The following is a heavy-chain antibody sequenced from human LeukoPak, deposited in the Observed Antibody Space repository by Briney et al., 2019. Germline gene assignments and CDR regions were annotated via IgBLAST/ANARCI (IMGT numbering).Heavy chain of an antibody. J-gene: IGHJ4*02. Sequence: SETLPLTCTVSGGSISSYYWSWIRQPPGKGLEWIGYIYYSGSTNYNPSLKSRVTISVDTSKNQFSLKLSSVTAADTAVYYCASLYCSGGSCYFDYWGQGTLVTVSS. V-gene: IGHV4-59*01. CDR3: ASLYCSGGSCYFDY. CDR1: GGSISSYY. CDR2: IYYSGST. D-gene: IGHD2-15*01.